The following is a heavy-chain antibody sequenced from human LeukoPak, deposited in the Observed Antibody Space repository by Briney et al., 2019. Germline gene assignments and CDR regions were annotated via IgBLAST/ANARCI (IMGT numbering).Heavy chain of an antibody. V-gene: IGHV2-5*01. J-gene: IGHJ5*02. CDR3: AHTEWWELPLGWFDP. CDR2: IYWNDDK. Sequence: SGPTLVNPTQTLTLTCTFSGFSLSTSGVGVGWIRQPPGKALEWLAVIYWNDDKRYSPSLKSRLTIAKDTSKNQVVLTMTNMDPVDTATYYCAHTEWWELPLGWFDPWGQGTLVTVSS. D-gene: IGHD2-21*02. CDR1: GFSLSTSGVG.